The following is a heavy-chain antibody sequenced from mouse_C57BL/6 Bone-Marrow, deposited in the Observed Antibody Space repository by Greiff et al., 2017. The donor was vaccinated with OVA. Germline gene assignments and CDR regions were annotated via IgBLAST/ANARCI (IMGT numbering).Heavy chain of an antibody. CDR2: ISSGSSTI. Sequence: EVQVVESGGGLVKPGGSLKLSCAASGFTFSDYGMHWVRQAPEKGLEWVAYISSGSSTIYYADTVKGRFTISRDNAKNTQFLQMTSLRSEDTAMYYWARSDYDYLDYWGQGTTLTVSS. D-gene: IGHD2-4*01. CDR3: ARSDYDYLDY. CDR1: GFTFSDYG. J-gene: IGHJ2*01. V-gene: IGHV5-17*01.